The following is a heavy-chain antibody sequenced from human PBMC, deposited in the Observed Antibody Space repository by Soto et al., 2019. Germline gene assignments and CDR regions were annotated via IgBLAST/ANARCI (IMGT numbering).Heavy chain of an antibody. J-gene: IGHJ4*02. CDR3: THRPSYRSGYDY. D-gene: IGHD3-22*01. V-gene: IGHV2-5*02. CDR2: IYWDDDK. Sequence: QITLKESGPTLVKPTQTLTLTCTFSGFSLTTTGVGVAWIRQPPGKALEWLALIYWDDDKRYSPSLKSRLTITKDTSGNQVVLTMTNMDPVDTATYYCTHRPSYRSGYDYWGQGTLVTVSS. CDR1: GFSLTTTGVG.